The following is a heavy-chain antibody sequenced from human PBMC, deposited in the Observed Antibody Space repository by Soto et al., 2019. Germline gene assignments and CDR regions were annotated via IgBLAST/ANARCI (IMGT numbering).Heavy chain of an antibody. Sequence: PGESLKISCKGSGYSFTSYWIGWVRQMPGKGLEWMGIIYPGDPDTRYSPSFQGQVTISADKSISTAYLQWSSLKASDTAMYYCARGLQVVSYYYYGMDVWGQGTTVTVSS. V-gene: IGHV5-51*01. J-gene: IGHJ6*02. CDR3: ARGLQVVSYYYYGMDV. CDR1: GYSFTSYW. D-gene: IGHD2-15*01. CDR2: IYPGDPDT.